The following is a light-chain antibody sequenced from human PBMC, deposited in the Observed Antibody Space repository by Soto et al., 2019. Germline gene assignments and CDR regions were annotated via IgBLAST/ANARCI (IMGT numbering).Light chain of an antibody. CDR2: LIS. CDR1: ESLVHSDGRTY. Sequence: DVVMTQTPLSSSVTLGQPASISCRSSESLVHSDGRTYLSWLQQRPGQPPRLLLYLISNRFSGVPDRFSGSGAGTDFTLKISRVEAEDVGVYYCVQLTHFPWTFGQGTKVEIK. CDR3: VQLTHFPWT. V-gene: IGKV2-24*01. J-gene: IGKJ1*01.